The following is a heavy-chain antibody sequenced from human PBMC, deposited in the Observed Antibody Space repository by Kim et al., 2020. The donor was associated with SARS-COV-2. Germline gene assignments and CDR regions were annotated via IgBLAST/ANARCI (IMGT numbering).Heavy chain of an antibody. J-gene: IGHJ6*02. CDR1: GFTFSDYY. V-gene: IGHV3-11*04. CDR3: ARVAAEGSSWRWAYYYYGMDV. D-gene: IGHD6-13*01. CDR2: ISSSGSTI. Sequence: GGSLRLSCAASGFTFSDYYMSWIRQAPGKGLEWVSYISSSGSTIYYADSVKGRFTISRDNAKNSLYLQMNSLRAEDTAVYYCARVAAEGSSWRWAYYYYGMDVWGQGTTVTVSS.